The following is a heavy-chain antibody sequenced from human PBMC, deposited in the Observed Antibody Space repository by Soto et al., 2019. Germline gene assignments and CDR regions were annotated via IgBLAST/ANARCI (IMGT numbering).Heavy chain of an antibody. D-gene: IGHD3-10*02. Sequence: QVQLQQWGAGLLKPSETLSLTCAVYGGSFSGYYWSWIRQPPGKGLEWSGEINHSGGTNYNPSLKSRVTISVDTSKNQFSLKLSSVTAADTAVYYCARGLYYVSYYGLWGQGTLVTVSS. CDR2: INHSGGT. J-gene: IGHJ4*02. V-gene: IGHV4-34*01. CDR3: ARGLYYVSYYGL. CDR1: GGSFSGYY.